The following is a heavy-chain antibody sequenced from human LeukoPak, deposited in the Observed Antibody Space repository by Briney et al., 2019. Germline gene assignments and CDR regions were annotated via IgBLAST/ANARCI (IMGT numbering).Heavy chain of an antibody. J-gene: IGHJ4*02. V-gene: IGHV3-23*01. CDR2: ISDGGGST. Sequence: GGSLRLSCAASGFTFSSYAMSWVRQAPGKGLEWVSVISDGGGSTYYADSVKGRFTISRGNSKNTLYLQMDSLRAEDTTVYYCAKASSGWSPFDFWGQGTLVTVSS. D-gene: IGHD6-19*01. CDR3: AKASSGWSPFDF. CDR1: GFTFSSYA.